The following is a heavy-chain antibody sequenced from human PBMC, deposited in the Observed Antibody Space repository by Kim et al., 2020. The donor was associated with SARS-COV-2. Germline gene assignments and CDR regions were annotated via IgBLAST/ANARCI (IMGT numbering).Heavy chain of an antibody. V-gene: IGHV1-69*13. CDR3: ARDLVVGGAAGYYYYYGMDV. CDR2: IIPIFGTA. CDR1: GGTFSSYA. J-gene: IGHJ6*01. D-gene: IGHD6-13*01. Sequence: SVKVSCKASGGTFSSYAISWVRQAPGQGLEWMGGIIPIFGTANYAQKFQGRVTITADESTSTAYMELSSLRSEDTAVYYCARDLVVGGAAGYYYYYGMDVGGQGTTVTVSS.